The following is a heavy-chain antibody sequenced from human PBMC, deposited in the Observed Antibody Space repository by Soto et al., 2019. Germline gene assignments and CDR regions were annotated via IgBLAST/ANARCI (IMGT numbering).Heavy chain of an antibody. D-gene: IGHD1-1*01. CDR3: ARARLEPPREYYYGMDC. CDR2: ISAYNGNT. Sequence: GASVKVSCKASGYTFTSYGISWVRQAPGQGLEWMGWISAYNGNTNYAQKLQGRVTMTTDTSTSTAYMELRSLRSDDTAVYYCARARLEPPREYYYGMDCWGQGTTVTVSS. V-gene: IGHV1-18*04. J-gene: IGHJ6*02. CDR1: GYTFTSYG.